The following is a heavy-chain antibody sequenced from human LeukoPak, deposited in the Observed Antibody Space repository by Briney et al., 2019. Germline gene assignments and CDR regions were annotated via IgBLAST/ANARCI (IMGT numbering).Heavy chain of an antibody. J-gene: IGHJ4*02. CDR3: SRDSRDFDWYLSDY. CDR1: GFNFGDYS. Sequence: PGGSLRLSCTPSGFNFGDYSVSWIRQSPGKGLEWVGFIRSKAYGGTTEYAASVKVRFTISRDDSKSIAYLQMNSLKTEDTAMYYCSRDSRDFDWYLSDYWGQGTLVTVSS. CDR2: IRSKAYGGTT. D-gene: IGHD3-9*01. V-gene: IGHV3-49*03.